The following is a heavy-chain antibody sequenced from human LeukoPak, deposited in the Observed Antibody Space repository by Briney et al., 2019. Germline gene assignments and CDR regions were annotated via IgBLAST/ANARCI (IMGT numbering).Heavy chain of an antibody. Sequence: GGSLRLSCAASGFTFSSYGMHWVRQAPGKGLEWVAVIWYDGSNKYYADFVKGRFTISRDNSKNTLYLQMNSLGAEDTAVYYCARSGSYPWGADWFDPWGQGTLVTVSS. D-gene: IGHD1-26*01. CDR2: IWYDGSNK. J-gene: IGHJ5*02. CDR3: ARSGSYPWGADWFDP. V-gene: IGHV3-33*01. CDR1: GFTFSSYG.